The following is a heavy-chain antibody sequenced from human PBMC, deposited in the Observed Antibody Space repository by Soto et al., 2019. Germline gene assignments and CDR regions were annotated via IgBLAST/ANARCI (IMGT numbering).Heavy chain of an antibody. D-gene: IGHD3-3*01. Sequence: QVQLVQSGAEVKKPGASVKVSCKASGYTFTSYDINWVRQATVQGLEWMGWMNPNSGNTGYAQKFQGRVTMTRNTSISTAYMELSSLRSADTAVYYCARGADFCSGYYGDYWGQGTLVTVSS. J-gene: IGHJ4*02. CDR3: ARGADFCSGYYGDY. CDR2: MNPNSGNT. CDR1: GYTFTSYD. V-gene: IGHV1-8*01.